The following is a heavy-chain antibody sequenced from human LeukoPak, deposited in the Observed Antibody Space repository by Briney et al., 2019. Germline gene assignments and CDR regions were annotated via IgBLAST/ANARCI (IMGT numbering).Heavy chain of an antibody. CDR2: VYPSGST. Sequence: PSETLSLTCSVSGGSISSSSYYWGWIRQPPGKGLEWIGSVYPSGSTYYNPSLKSRVTISVDTSKNQFSLKLSSVTAADTAVYYCARIPGNYYMDVWDKGTTVTVSS. CDR1: GGSISSSSYY. V-gene: IGHV4-39*07. J-gene: IGHJ6*03. CDR3: ARIPGNYYMDV.